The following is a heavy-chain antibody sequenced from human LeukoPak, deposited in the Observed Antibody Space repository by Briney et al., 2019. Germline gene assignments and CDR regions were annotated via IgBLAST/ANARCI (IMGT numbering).Heavy chain of an antibody. J-gene: IGHJ4*02. CDR3: AKDVSVGCSGGSCYSEYYFEY. CDR1: GFIFSSYG. D-gene: IGHD2-15*01. CDR2: ISYDGSNK. Sequence: GGSLRLSCAASGFIFSSYGMHWVRQAPGKGLEWVAVISYDGSNKYYGDSVKGRFTISRDISKNTLLLQMNSLRAEDTAVYYCAKDVSVGCSGGSCYSEYYFEYWGQGTLVTVSS. V-gene: IGHV3-30*18.